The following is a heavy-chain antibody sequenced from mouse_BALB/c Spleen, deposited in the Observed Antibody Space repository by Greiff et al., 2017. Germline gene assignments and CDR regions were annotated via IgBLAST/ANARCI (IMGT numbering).Heavy chain of an antibody. CDR2: INPSSGYT. D-gene: IGHD1-1*02. J-gene: IGHJ4*01. V-gene: IGHV1-4*02. CDR3: ARSGTMYYAMDY. CDR1: GYTFTSYT. Sequence: QVQLQQSAAELARPGASVKMSCKASGYTFTSYTMHWVKQRPGQGLEWIGYINPSSGYTEYNQKFKDKTTLTADKSSSTAYMQLSSLTSEDSAVYYCARSGTMYYAMDYWGQGTSVTVSS.